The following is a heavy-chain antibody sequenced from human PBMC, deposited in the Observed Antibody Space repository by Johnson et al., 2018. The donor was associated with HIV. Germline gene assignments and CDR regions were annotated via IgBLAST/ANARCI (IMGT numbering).Heavy chain of an antibody. Sequence: VQLVESGGGLIQPGGSLRLSCAASGFTVSSNYMSWVRQAPGKGLEWVSIIYSGDRTYYADSVKGRFTISRDNSKNTLYLEMNSLRAEDTALYHCARVTIFGVVIDHDAFDIWGQGTMVTVSS. J-gene: IGHJ3*02. D-gene: IGHD3-3*01. CDR2: IYSGDRT. CDR3: ARVTIFGVVIDHDAFDI. CDR1: GFTVSSNY. V-gene: IGHV3-53*01.